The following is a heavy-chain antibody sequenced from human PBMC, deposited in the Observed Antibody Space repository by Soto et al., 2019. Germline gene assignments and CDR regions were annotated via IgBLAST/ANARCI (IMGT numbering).Heavy chain of an antibody. Sequence: SETLSLTCTVSGGSISSSSYYWGWIRQPPGKGLEWIGSIYYSGSTYYNPSLKSRVTISVDTSKNRFSLKLSSLTAADTAVYYCARQSKIGHGRPDRPIDIWGQGTMVTVSS. V-gene: IGHV4-39*01. CDR1: GGSISSSSYY. CDR2: IYYSGST. J-gene: IGHJ3*02. CDR3: ARQSKIGHGRPDRPIDI. D-gene: IGHD3-22*01.